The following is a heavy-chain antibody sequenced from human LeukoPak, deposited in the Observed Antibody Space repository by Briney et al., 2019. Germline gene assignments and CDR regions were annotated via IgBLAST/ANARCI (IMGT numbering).Heavy chain of an antibody. Sequence: PGGSLKLSCAASGFTFSGSAMHWVRQASGKGLEWVGRIRSKANSYATAYAASVKGRFTISRDDSKNTAYLQMNSLKTEDTAVYYCTRPFGDYFDYRGQGTLVTVSS. CDR1: GFTFSGSA. D-gene: IGHD3-10*01. V-gene: IGHV3-73*01. J-gene: IGHJ4*02. CDR3: TRPFGDYFDY. CDR2: IRSKANSYAT.